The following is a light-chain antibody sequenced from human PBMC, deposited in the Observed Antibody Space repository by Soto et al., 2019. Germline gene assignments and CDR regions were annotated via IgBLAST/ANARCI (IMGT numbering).Light chain of an antibody. CDR1: TGAVTSNHH. CDR2: DTS. V-gene: IGLV7-46*01. CDR3: LLSYNAARV. Sequence: QAVVTQEPSPTLSPGGTVTLTCGSSTGAVTSNHHPYWFQQKAGQAPRTLIYDTSNKHSWTPARFSGSLLGDKAALTLSGAQPEDEAQYYCLLSYNAARVFGGGTKLTVL. J-gene: IGLJ2*01.